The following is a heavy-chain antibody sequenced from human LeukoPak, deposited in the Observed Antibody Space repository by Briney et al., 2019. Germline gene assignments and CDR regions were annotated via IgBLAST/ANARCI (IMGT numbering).Heavy chain of an antibody. CDR3: ASGSSGWYSLDY. CDR2: ISGSGGST. D-gene: IGHD6-19*01. J-gene: IGHJ4*02. V-gene: IGHV3-23*01. Sequence: GSLRLSCAASGFTFSSYAMSWVRQAPGKGLEWVSAISGSGGSTYYADSVKGRFTISRDNSKNTLYLQMNSLRAEDTAVYYSASGSSGWYSLDYWGQGTLVTVSS. CDR1: GFTFSSYA.